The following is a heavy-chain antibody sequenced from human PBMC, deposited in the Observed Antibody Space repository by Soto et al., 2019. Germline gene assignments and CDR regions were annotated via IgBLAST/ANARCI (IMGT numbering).Heavy chain of an antibody. CDR2: IKSKSDGGTT. CDR3: TTGYYDSSGYSYYFDY. D-gene: IGHD3-22*01. V-gene: IGHV3-15*07. CDR1: GFTFSNAW. Sequence: GGSLRLSCAVSGFTFSNAWMNWVRQAPGKGLEWVGRIKSKSDGGTTDYAAPVKGRFTISRDDSKNTLYLQMNSLKTEDTAVYYCTTGYYDSSGYSYYFDYWGQGTLVTVSS. J-gene: IGHJ4*02.